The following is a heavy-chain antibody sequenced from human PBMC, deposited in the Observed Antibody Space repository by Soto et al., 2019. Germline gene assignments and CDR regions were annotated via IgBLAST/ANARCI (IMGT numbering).Heavy chain of an antibody. J-gene: IGHJ4*02. CDR3: ARPYCGGDCLAYYFDY. D-gene: IGHD2-21*02. CDR2: IYPGDSDT. CDR1: GYSFTSYW. V-gene: IGHV5-51*01. Sequence: RGESLKISCKGSGYSFTSYWIGWVRQMPGKGLEWMGIIYPGDSDTRYSPSFQGQVTISADKSISTAYLQWSSLKASDTAMYYCARPYCGGDCLAYYFDYWGQGTLVTVSS.